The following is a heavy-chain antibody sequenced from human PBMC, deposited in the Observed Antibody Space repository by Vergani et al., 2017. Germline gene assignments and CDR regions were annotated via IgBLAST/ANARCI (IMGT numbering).Heavy chain of an antibody. D-gene: IGHD3-10*01. Sequence: QVQLQESGPGVVKPSQTLSLTCTVSGGSISSGDYYWSWIRQPPGKGLEWIGYIYYSGSTYYNPSLKSRVTISVDTSKNQFSLKLSSVTAADTAVYYCARGALWGITMVRGVIITPYFDYWGQGTLVTVSS. V-gene: IGHV4-30-4*08. CDR1: GGSISSGDYY. CDR2: IYYSGST. CDR3: ARGALWGITMVRGVIITPYFDY. J-gene: IGHJ4*02.